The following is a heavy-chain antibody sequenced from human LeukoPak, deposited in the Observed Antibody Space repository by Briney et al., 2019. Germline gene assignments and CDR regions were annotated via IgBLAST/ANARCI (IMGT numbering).Heavy chain of an antibody. CDR3: ARVLTDIVVVVAATGGWFDP. Sequence: PSETLSLTCTVSGGSISSYYWSWIRQPPGKGLEWIGYIYYTGYTNYNPSLKSRVTISLDTSKNQFSLKLSSVTAADTAVYYCARVLTDIVVVVAATGGWFDPWGQGTLVTVSS. J-gene: IGHJ5*02. CDR2: IYYTGYT. CDR1: GGSISSYY. V-gene: IGHV4-59*12. D-gene: IGHD2-15*01.